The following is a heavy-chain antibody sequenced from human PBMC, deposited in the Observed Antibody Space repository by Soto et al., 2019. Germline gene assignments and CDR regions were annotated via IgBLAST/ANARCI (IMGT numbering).Heavy chain of an antibody. CDR3: ARWNSYQSNAYYYVRRDNWFDP. CDR2: VYYSGST. J-gene: IGHJ5*02. D-gene: IGHD3-22*01. Sequence: SETLSLTCTVSGGSITSNDYYWSWIRQHPGKGLEWIGNVYYSGSTNYNPSLKSRVTFSVDTSKNQFSLNLTSVTAADTAVYYCARWNSYQSNAYYYVRRDNWFDPWGQGILVTVSS. CDR1: GGSITSNDYY. V-gene: IGHV4-31*03.